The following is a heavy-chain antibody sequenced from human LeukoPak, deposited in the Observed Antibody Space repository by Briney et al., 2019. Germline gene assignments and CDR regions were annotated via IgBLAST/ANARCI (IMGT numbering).Heavy chain of an antibody. CDR3: ATMIVVVWTAFDI. V-gene: IGHV3-23*01. D-gene: IGHD3-22*01. Sequence: SGGSLRLSCAASGFIFSSYWMSWVRQAPGKGLEWVSAISGSGGSTYYADSVKGRFTISRDNSKNTLYLQMNSLRAEDTAVYYCATMIVVVWTAFDIWGQGTMVTVSS. CDR1: GFIFSSYW. J-gene: IGHJ3*02. CDR2: ISGSGGST.